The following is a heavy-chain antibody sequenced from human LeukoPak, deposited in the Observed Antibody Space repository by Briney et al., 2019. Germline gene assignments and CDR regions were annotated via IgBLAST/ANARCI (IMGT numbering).Heavy chain of an antibody. CDR3: ARARSTYDFWSGPYYYYMDV. J-gene: IGHJ6*03. CDR1: GGSISSHY. V-gene: IGHV4-59*11. D-gene: IGHD3-3*01. Sequence: SETLSLTCTVSGGSISSHYWSWIRQPPGKGLEWIGYIYYSGSTNYNPSLKSRVTISVDTSKNQFSLKLSSVTAADTAVYYCARARSTYDFWSGPYYYYMDVWGKGTTVTVSS. CDR2: IYYSGST.